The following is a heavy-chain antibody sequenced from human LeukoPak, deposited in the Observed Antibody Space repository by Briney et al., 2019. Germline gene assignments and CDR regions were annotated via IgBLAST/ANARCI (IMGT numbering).Heavy chain of an antibody. CDR2: MNPNSGNT. D-gene: IGHD3-22*01. Sequence: ASVKVSCKASGYTFTSYDINWVRQATGQGLEWMGWMNPNSGNTGYAQKFQGRVTMTRDTSTSTVYMELSSLRSEDTAVYYCARSQYYYDSSGYPLPPYFVYWGQGTLVTVSS. CDR1: GYTFTSYD. V-gene: IGHV1-8*01. CDR3: ARSQYYYDSSGYPLPPYFVY. J-gene: IGHJ4*02.